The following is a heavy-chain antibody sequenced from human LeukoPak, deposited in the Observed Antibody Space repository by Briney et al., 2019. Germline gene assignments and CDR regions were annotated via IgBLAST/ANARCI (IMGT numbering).Heavy chain of an antibody. CDR2: INTDNGNT. CDR1: GYTFANYG. Sequence: GASVKVSCKTSGYTFANYGMHWVRQAPRQSLEWMGWINTDNGNTKSSQKFQDRVALTRDTSASTAYMELNSLSSEDTAVYYCARVPLSDPSGHYYPHWGQGTLVTVSS. D-gene: IGHD3-22*01. J-gene: IGHJ1*01. CDR3: ARVPLSDPSGHYYPH. V-gene: IGHV1-3*04.